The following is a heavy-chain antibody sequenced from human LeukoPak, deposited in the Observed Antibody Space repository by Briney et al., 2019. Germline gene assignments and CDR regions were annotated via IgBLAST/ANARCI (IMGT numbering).Heavy chain of an antibody. CDR2: IYYSGST. CDR1: GGSISSSSYY. CDR3: ARDGGAY. V-gene: IGHV4-39*07. D-gene: IGHD2-15*01. J-gene: IGHJ4*02. Sequence: SETLSLTCTVSGGSISSSSYYWGWIRQPPGKGLEWIGSIYYSGSTYYNPSLKSRVTISVDTSKNQFSLKLSSVTAADTAVYYCARDGGAYWGQGTLVTVSS.